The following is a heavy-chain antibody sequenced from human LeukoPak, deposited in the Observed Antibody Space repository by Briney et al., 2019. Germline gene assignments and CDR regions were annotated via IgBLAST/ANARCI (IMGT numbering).Heavy chain of an antibody. V-gene: IGHV3-15*01. Sequence: GGSLRLSCAASGFTFSNAWMSWVRQAPGEGLEWVGRIKSKTDGGTTDYAAPVKGRFTISRDDSKNTLYLQMNSLRAEDTAVYYCAKGKIAAAGGSYYFDYWGQGTLVTVSS. CDR1: GFTFSNAW. CDR3: AKGKIAAAGGSYYFDY. CDR2: IKSKTDGGTT. D-gene: IGHD6-13*01. J-gene: IGHJ4*02.